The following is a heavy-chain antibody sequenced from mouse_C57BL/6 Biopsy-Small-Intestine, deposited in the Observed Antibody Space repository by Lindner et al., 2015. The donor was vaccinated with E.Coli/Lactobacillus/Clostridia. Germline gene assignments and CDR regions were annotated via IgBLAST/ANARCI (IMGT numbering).Heavy chain of an antibody. Sequence: SVKVSCKASGGTFSRHAITWVRQAPGQGLEWMGGIIPMFGIANYAQKLQGRVTITADESTSTAYMELSSLRSEDTAVYYCARDRGDSGYDPQDYWGQGTLVTVSS. D-gene: IGHD1-1*01. V-gene: IGHV1-81*01. J-gene: IGHJ4*01. CDR2: IIPMFGIA. CDR1: GGTFSRHA. CDR3: ARDRGDSGYDPQDY.